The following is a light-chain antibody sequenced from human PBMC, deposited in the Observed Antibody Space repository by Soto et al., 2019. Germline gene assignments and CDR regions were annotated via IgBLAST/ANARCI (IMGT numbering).Light chain of an antibody. CDR3: CSYAGIYSYV. CDR1: SSDVGGYNY. CDR2: DVT. Sequence: QSALTQPASVSGSPGQSITISCTGTSSDVGGYNYVSWYQQHPGEAPKLVVYDVTKRPSGVPDRFSGSKSGNTASLTISGLQAEDEADYYCCSYAGIYSYVFGTGTKLTVL. J-gene: IGLJ1*01. V-gene: IGLV2-11*01.